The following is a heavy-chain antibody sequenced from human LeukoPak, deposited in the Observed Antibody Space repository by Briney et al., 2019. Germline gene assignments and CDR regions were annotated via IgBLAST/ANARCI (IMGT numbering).Heavy chain of an antibody. CDR2: ISSSSSYI. V-gene: IGHV3-21*01. CDR1: GFTFGSYS. J-gene: IGHJ3*02. CDR3: ARDSSGAFDI. D-gene: IGHD3-10*01. Sequence: PGGSLRLSCAASGFTFGSYSMNWVRQAPGKGLEWVSSISSSSSYIYYADSVKGRFTISRDNAKNSLYLQMNSLGAEDTAVYYCARDSSGAFDIWGQGTMVTVSS.